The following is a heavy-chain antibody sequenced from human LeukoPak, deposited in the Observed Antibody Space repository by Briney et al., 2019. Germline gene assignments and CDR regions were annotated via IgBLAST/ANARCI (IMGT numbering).Heavy chain of an antibody. CDR1: GGSISSYF. CDR3: ARGDGRTNPFDY. V-gene: IGHV4-59*01. D-gene: IGHD1-14*01. CDR2: IYYSGST. Sequence: SETLSLTCTVSGGSISSYFWSWIRQPPGKGLEWIGYIYYSGSTNYNPSLKSRVTISADTSKNQFSLKLSSVTAADTAVYYCARGDGRTNPFDYWGQGTLVTVSS. J-gene: IGHJ4*02.